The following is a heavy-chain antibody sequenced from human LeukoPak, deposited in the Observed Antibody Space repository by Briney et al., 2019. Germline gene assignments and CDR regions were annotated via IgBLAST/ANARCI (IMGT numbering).Heavy chain of an antibody. V-gene: IGHV4-39*01. D-gene: IGHD2-8*01. J-gene: IGHJ4*02. CDR1: GDSIRNNHYF. Sequence: PSETLSLTCTVSGDSIRNNHYFWCWVRQPPGKGLEWIGTVSYSGSTYHNPSLKSRVTISVDTSNNQFFMKRGAVAAAVTAVFYLARLDMLHLIDCWGQGTLVTVSS. CDR2: VSYSGST. CDR3: ARLDMLHLIDC.